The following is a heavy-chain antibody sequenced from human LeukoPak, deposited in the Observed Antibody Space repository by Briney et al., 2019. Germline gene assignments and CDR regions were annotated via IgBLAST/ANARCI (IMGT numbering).Heavy chain of an antibody. D-gene: IGHD2-21*02. CDR2: ISRNSGDT. J-gene: IGHJ4*02. Sequence: GGSLRLSCAASGFTFSTYAMSWVRQAPGKGLEWVSAISRNSGDTYYADAVKGRFTISRDNSKNTLYLQMNSLRAEDTAVYYCAKDGGDRVTGTLDYWGQGTLVTVSS. CDR3: AKDGGDRVTGTLDY. CDR1: GFTFSTYA. V-gene: IGHV3-23*01.